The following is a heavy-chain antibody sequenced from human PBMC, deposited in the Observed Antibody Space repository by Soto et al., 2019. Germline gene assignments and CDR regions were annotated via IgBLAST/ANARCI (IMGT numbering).Heavy chain of an antibody. CDR1: GGTFSSYA. J-gene: IGHJ4*02. CDR3: ARLQRGRGSTRWGY. Sequence: QVQLVQSGAEVKKPGSSVKVSCKASGGTFSSYAISWVRQAPGQGLEWMGGIIPIFGTANYAQKFQGRVTITADESTSTAYMELSSVRPEATAGYYCARLQRGRGSTRWGYWGQGTLVTVSS. V-gene: IGHV1-69*12. D-gene: IGHD1-26*01. CDR2: IIPIFGTA.